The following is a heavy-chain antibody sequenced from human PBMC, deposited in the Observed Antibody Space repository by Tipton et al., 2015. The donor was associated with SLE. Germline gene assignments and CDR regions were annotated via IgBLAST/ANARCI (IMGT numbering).Heavy chain of an antibody. Sequence: TLSLTCAVYGGSFSGYYWSWIRQPPGKGLEWIGEINHSGSTNCNPSLKSRVTISVDTSKNQFSLKLRSVTAADTAVYYCARENRGWAPDAFDIWGQGTMVTVSS. CDR2: INHSGST. D-gene: IGHD6-19*01. V-gene: IGHV4-34*01. CDR1: GGSFSGYY. CDR3: ARENRGWAPDAFDI. J-gene: IGHJ3*02.